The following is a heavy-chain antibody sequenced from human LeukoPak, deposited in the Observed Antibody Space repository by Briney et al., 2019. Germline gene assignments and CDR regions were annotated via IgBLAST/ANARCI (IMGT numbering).Heavy chain of an antibody. CDR3: AIDPS. V-gene: IGHV3-53*01. Sequence: GGSLRLSCAASGFTVSSNYMSWVRQAPGKGLEWVSVIYSGGSTYYEDSVKGRFTISRDSAKNTLLLQSDSLRAEDTAVYDCAIDPSWGQGTLVTASS. CDR2: IYSGGST. J-gene: IGHJ4*02. CDR1: GFTVSSNY.